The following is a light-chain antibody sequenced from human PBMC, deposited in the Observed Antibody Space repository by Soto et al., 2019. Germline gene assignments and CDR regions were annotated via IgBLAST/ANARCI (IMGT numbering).Light chain of an antibody. CDR2: GAS. V-gene: IGKV1-39*01. CDR3: QESYSVPGT. CDR1: QNINNY. Sequence: DIELTQSPPSLAASVGDRVTIICRASQNINNYLIWYQQKPGKAPQLLIYGASILQSGVPSRFSGSASGTDFTLTIGSLQPEDFATYYCQESYSVPGTFGQGTKVEI. J-gene: IGKJ1*01.